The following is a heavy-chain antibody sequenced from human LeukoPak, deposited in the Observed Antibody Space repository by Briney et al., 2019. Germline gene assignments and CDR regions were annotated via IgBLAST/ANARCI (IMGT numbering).Heavy chain of an antibody. CDR2: IYHSGSA. CDR1: GYSISSGYQ. J-gene: IGHJ5*02. D-gene: IGHD2-2*01. Sequence: PSETLSLTCGVSGYSISSGYQWAWIRQSPGKGLEWIGSIYHSGSAHYNPSLKSRVTISVETSENQFSLNLYSVTAADTAVYYCARDPRWLTPDCTSTSCYENYFDPRGQGTLVTVSS. V-gene: IGHV4-38-2*02. CDR3: ARDPRWLTPDCTSTSCYENYFDP.